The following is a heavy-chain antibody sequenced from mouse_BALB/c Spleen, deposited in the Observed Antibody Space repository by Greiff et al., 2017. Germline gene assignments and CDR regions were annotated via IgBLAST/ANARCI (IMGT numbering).Heavy chain of an antibody. D-gene: IGHD1-3*01. CDR3: ARGSSLAY. J-gene: IGHJ3*01. CDR2: IDPSDSET. V-gene: IGHV1S126*01. CDR1: GYSFTSYW. Sequence: VKLMESGPQLVRPGASVKISCKASGYSFTSYWMHWVKQRPGQGLEWIGMIDPSDSETRLNQKFKDKATLTVDKSSSTAYMQLSSPTSEDSAVYYCARGSSLAYWGQGTLVTVSA.